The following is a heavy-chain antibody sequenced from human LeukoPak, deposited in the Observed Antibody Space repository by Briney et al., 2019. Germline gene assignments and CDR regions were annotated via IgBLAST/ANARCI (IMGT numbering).Heavy chain of an antibody. CDR2: ISYDGSNK. V-gene: IGHV3-30-3*01. CDR1: GFTFSSYA. D-gene: IGHD2-2*02. J-gene: IGHJ5*02. CDR3: ARGWGYCSSTSCCTSGYNWFDP. Sequence: GGSLRLSCAASGFTFSSYAMHWVRQAPGKGLEWVAVISYDGSNKYYADSVKGRFTISRDNSKNTLYLQMNSLRAEDTAVYYCARGWGYCSSTSCCTSGYNWFDPWGQGTLVTVSS.